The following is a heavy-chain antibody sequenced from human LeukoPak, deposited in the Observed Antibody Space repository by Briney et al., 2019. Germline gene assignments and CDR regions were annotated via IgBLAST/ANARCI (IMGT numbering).Heavy chain of an antibody. Sequence: GGSLRLSCGGSGFTFSSYAMSWVLQAPGKGLEWISVISGSGVGTYYADSVKGRFTISRDNSKNTLYLQMNSLRAEDTAVYYCAKEIYGDSTGGRFQHWGQGTLVTVSS. V-gene: IGHV3-23*01. D-gene: IGHD4-17*01. CDR3: AKEIYGDSTGGRFQH. CDR1: GFTFSSYA. J-gene: IGHJ1*01. CDR2: ISGSGVGT.